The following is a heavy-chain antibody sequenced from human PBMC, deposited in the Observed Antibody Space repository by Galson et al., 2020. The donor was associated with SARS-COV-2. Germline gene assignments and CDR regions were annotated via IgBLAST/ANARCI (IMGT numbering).Heavy chain of an antibody. D-gene: IGHD5-12*01. CDR2: ISYDGSNK. Sequence: GGSLRLSCAASGFTFSSYGMHWVRQAPGKGLEWVAVISYDGSNKYYADSVKGRFTISRDNSKNTLYLQMNSLRAEDTAVYYCAKLVEMATITDYWGQGTLVTVSS. J-gene: IGHJ4*02. CDR3: AKLVEMATITDY. V-gene: IGHV3-30*18. CDR1: GFTFSSYG.